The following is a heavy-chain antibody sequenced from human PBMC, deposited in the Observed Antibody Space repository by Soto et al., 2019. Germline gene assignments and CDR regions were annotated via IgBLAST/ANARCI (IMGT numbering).Heavy chain of an antibody. Sequence: EVQLVESGGDLVQPGGSLRLSCAASGFTFSSYSMNWVRQAPGKGLEWVSYISSSSSTIYYADSVKGRFTISRDNAKNSLYLQMNSLRAEDTAVYYCARDLGLSHLMDVWGKGTTVTVSS. CDR3: ARDLGLSHLMDV. V-gene: IGHV3-48*01. J-gene: IGHJ6*03. CDR1: GFTFSSYS. D-gene: IGHD3-16*02. CDR2: ISSSSSTI.